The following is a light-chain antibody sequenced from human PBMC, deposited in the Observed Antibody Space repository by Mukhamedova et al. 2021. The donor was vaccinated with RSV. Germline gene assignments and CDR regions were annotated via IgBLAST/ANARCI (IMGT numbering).Light chain of an antibody. CDR3: QQFGDFAT. J-gene: IGKJ4*01. V-gene: IGKV1-5*01. Sequence: WYQRRVHGKAPKVLIFDASSLKTGVPSRFSGSGSGTEFTLTITSLQPDDLATYYCQQFGDFATFGGGTKVEVK. CDR2: DAS.